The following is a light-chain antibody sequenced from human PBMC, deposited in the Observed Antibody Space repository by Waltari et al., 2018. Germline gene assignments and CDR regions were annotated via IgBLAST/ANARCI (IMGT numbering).Light chain of an antibody. CDR1: SGHSTYA. V-gene: IGLV4-69*01. CDR3: QTWGTGIRV. Sequence: QLVVTHSPSASASLGASVTLTCTLSSGHSTYAVAWHPQQPEKGPRFLMKVSSDGSHTKGDGIPDRFSGSSSGAERYLTISSLQSEDEADYYCQTWGTGIRVFGGGTKLTVL. J-gene: IGLJ2*01. CDR2: VSSDGSH.